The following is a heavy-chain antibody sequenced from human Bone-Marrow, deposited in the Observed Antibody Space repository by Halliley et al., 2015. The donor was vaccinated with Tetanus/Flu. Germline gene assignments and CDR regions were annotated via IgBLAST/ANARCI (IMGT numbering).Heavy chain of an antibody. D-gene: IGHD3-10*01. Sequence: LEWVSTVDPSGRPYFPASLKGRFTISRENAKNSLYLQLNSLRVGDTAVYYCARGGSGNFRTDFDNWGRGTLVTVSS. J-gene: IGHJ4*02. CDR2: VDPSGRP. CDR3: ARGGSGNFRTDFDN. V-gene: IGHV3-13*04.